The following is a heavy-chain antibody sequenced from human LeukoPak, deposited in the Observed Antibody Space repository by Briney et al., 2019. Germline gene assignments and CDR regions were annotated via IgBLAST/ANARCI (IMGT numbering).Heavy chain of an antibody. Sequence: GGSLRLSCAASGFSVSNNYMNWVRQAPGKGLEWVSVIYSDGNTCYADSVKGRFTISRDNSKNTLYLQMNSLRAEDTAVYYCAILYGGGYWGQGTLVTVSS. J-gene: IGHJ4*02. CDR2: IYSDGNT. D-gene: IGHD3-10*01. CDR1: GFSVSNNY. V-gene: IGHV3-53*01. CDR3: AILYGGGY.